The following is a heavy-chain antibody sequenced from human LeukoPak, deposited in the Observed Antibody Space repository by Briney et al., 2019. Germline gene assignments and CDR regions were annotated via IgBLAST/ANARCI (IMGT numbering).Heavy chain of an antibody. J-gene: IGHJ5*02. CDR1: GGSFSGYY. CDR3: ARGLGGVVPSNVQSWFDP. Sequence: SETLSLTCAVYGGSFSGYYWSWIRQPPGKGLEWIGEINHSGSTTYNPSLKSRVTISVDTSKNQFSLKLSSVTAADTAVYYCARGLGGVVPSNVQSWFDPWGQGTLVTVSS. CDR2: INHSGST. V-gene: IGHV4-34*01. D-gene: IGHD3-16*01.